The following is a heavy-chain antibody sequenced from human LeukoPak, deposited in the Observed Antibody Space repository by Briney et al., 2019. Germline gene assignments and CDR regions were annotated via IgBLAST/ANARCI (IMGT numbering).Heavy chain of an antibody. J-gene: IGHJ5*02. CDR3: AKDVPSSSLLWFGEERWFDP. D-gene: IGHD3-10*01. CDR1: GFTFSAYE. V-gene: IGHV3-48*03. Sequence: GGSLRLSCAASGFTFSAYEMNWVRQAPGKGLEWVSYIGSSGSTVYYADSVKGRFTISRDNAKNSLYMQMESLRAEDTAVYYCAKDVPSSSLLWFGEERWFDPWGQGTLVTVSS. CDR2: IGSSGSTV.